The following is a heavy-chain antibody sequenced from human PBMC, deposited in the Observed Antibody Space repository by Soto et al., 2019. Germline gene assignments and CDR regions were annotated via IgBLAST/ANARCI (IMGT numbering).Heavy chain of an antibody. D-gene: IGHD3-9*01. CDR1: GFTFDDYA. CDR2: ISWNSGSI. J-gene: IGHJ3*02. Sequence: GGSLRLSCAASGFTFDDYAMHWVRQAPGKGLEWVSGISWNSGSIGYADSVKGRFTISRDNAKNSLYLQMNSLRAEDTALYYCAKDMKEGYDILTGAIDAFDIWGQGTMVTVSS. CDR3: AKDMKEGYDILTGAIDAFDI. V-gene: IGHV3-9*01.